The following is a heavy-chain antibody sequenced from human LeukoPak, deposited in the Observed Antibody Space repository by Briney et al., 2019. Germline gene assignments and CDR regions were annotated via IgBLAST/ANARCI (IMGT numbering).Heavy chain of an antibody. Sequence: GGSLRLYCAASGFTFSSYGMHWVRQTPGKGLEWVTIICSDGTNKYYADSVKGRFTISRDNSKNTLYLQMNSLRAEDTAVYYCARGSGSFSGGFDYWGQGTLVTVSS. D-gene: IGHD1-26*01. CDR1: GFTFSSYG. V-gene: IGHV3-33*01. CDR3: ARGSGSFSGGFDY. CDR2: ICSDGTNK. J-gene: IGHJ4*02.